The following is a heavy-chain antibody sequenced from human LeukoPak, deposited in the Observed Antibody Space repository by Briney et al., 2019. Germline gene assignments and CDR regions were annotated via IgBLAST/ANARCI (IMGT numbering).Heavy chain of an antibody. CDR3: ARDSNIAAVSVRGVGYYMDV. CDR1: GFTFSSYG. CDR2: IWYYGSNK. Sequence: GGSLRLSCAASGFTFSSYGMHWVRQAPGKGLEWVAVIWYYGSNKYYADSVKGRFTISRDNSKNTLYLQMNSLRAEDTAVYYCARDSNIAAVSVRGVGYYMDVWGKGTTVTVSS. V-gene: IGHV3-33*01. J-gene: IGHJ6*03. D-gene: IGHD6-6*01.